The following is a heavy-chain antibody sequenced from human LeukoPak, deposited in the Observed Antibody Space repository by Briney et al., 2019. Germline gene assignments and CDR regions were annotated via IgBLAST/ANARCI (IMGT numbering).Heavy chain of an antibody. CDR1: GYTFTSYY. CDR2: INPSGGST. Sequence: ASVKVSCKASGYTFTSYYMHWVRQAPGQGLEWMGIINPSGGSTSYAQKFQGRVTMTRDMSTSTVYMELSSLRSEDTAVYYCARKYMVRGFDYWGQGTLVTVSS. J-gene: IGHJ4*02. CDR3: ARKYMVRGFDY. V-gene: IGHV1-46*01. D-gene: IGHD3-10*01.